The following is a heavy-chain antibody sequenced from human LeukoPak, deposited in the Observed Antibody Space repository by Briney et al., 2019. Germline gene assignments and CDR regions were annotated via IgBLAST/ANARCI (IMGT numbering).Heavy chain of an antibody. V-gene: IGHV1-69*13. CDR3: ARDLARSITIFGVVPRAAFDI. Sequence: EASVKVSCKASGGTFSSYAISWVRQAPGQGLEWMGGMIPIFGTANYAQKFQGRVTITADESTSTAYMELSSLRSEDTAVYYCARDLARSITIFGVVPRAAFDIWGQGTMVTVSS. CDR2: MIPIFGTA. D-gene: IGHD3-3*01. CDR1: GGTFSSYA. J-gene: IGHJ3*02.